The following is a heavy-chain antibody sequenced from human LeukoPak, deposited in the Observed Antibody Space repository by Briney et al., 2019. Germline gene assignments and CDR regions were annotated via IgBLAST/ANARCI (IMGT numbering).Heavy chain of an antibody. CDR1: GGSISSYY. Sequence: SETLSLTCTVSGGSISSYYWSWIRQPPGKGLEWIGYIYYSGSTNYNPSLKSRVTISVETSKRQFSLKLSSVTAADTAVYYCASSSWNYYYYYMDVWGKGTTVTVSS. J-gene: IGHJ6*03. V-gene: IGHV4-59*01. D-gene: IGHD2-2*01. CDR3: ASSSWNYYYYYMDV. CDR2: IYYSGST.